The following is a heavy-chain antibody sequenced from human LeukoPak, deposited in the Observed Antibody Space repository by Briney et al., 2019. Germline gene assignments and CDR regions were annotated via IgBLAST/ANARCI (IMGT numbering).Heavy chain of an antibody. V-gene: IGHV3-21*01. Sequence: GGSLRLSCAASGFAFNSYSMSWVRQAPGKGLEWVASISTSGYYIYHADSVKGRFTISRDNARESLYLQMNSLRADDTAVYYCARVSRNVVTESSVYWGRGPLVTVSS. D-gene: IGHD2-21*02. CDR3: ARVSRNVVTESSVY. CDR2: ISTSGYYI. CDR1: GFAFNSYS. J-gene: IGHJ4*02.